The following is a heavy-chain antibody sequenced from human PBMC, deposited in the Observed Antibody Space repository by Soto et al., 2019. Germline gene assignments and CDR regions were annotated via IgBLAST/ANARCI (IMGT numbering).Heavy chain of an antibody. CDR3: ARGFGYSYRNYYYYYGMDV. Sequence: QVQLVQSGAEVKKPGASVKVSCKASGYTCTSYAMHWVRQAPGQRLEWMGWINAGNGNTKYSQKFQGRVTITRDTSASTAYMELGSLISEDTAVYYCARGFGYSYRNYYYYYGMDVWGQGTTVTVSS. V-gene: IGHV1-3*01. D-gene: IGHD5-18*01. CDR1: GYTCTSYA. CDR2: INAGNGNT. J-gene: IGHJ6*02.